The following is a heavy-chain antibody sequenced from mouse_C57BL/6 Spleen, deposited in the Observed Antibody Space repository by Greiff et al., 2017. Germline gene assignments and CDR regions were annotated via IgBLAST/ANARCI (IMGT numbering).Heavy chain of an antibody. CDR1: GYTFTSYW. CDR3: ARGYSNYSYYAMDY. CDR2: IDPNSGGT. D-gene: IGHD2-5*01. V-gene: IGHV1-72*01. J-gene: IGHJ4*01. Sequence: QVQLQQPGAELVKPGASVKLSCKASGYTFTSYWMHWVKQRPGRGLEWIGRIDPNSGGTKYNEKFKGKATLTVDKPSSTAYMQLSRLTSKDSAVYYSARGYSNYSYYAMDYWGQGTSVTVSS.